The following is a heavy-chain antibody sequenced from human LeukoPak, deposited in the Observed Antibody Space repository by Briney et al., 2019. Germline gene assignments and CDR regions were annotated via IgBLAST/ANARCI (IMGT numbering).Heavy chain of an antibody. V-gene: IGHV3-66*01. CDR1: GFTVSSNY. CDR2: IYSGGST. J-gene: IGHJ4*02. Sequence: GGSLRLSCAASGFTVSSNYMSWVRQAPGKGLEWVSVIYSGGSTYYADSVKGRFTISRDNSKNTLYLQMNSLRAEDTAVYYCARWGASYGTGFYYWGQGTLVTVSS. D-gene: IGHD3-16*01. CDR3: ARWGASYGTGFYY.